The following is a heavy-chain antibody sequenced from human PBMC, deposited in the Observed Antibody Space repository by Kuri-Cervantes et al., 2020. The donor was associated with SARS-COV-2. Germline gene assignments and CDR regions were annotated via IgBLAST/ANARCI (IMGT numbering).Heavy chain of an antibody. CDR2: IYYSGST. V-gene: IGHV4-39*07. CDR3: ATCGEAFDI. CDR1: GGSISSSSYY. J-gene: IGHJ3*02. Sequence: SETLSLTCTVSGGSISSSSYYWGWIRQPPGKGLEWIGSIYYSGSTYYNPSLKSRVTISVDTSKNQFSLKLSSVTAADTAVYYCATCGEAFDIWGQGTMVTVSS.